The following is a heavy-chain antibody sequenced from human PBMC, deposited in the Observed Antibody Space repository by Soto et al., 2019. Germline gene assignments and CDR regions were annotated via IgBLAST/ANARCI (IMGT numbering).Heavy chain of an antibody. CDR1: GGSISSGGYY. V-gene: IGHV4-31*03. CDR2: IYYSGST. Sequence: PSEPLSLTCTVSGGSISSGGYYWSWIRQHPGKGLEWIGYIYYSGSTYYNPSLKSRVTISVDTSKNQFSLKLSSVTAADTAVYYCARATEDYYDSAGRWTWFDPWGQGTLVTVSS. D-gene: IGHD3-22*01. CDR3: ARATEDYYDSAGRWTWFDP. J-gene: IGHJ5*02.